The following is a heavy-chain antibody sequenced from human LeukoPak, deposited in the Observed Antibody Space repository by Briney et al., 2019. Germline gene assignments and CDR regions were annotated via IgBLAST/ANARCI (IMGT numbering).Heavy chain of an antibody. CDR1: GGSFSGYY. Sequence: SETLSLTCAVYGGSFSGYYWSWIRQPPGKGLEWIGEINHSGSTNYNPSLKSRVTISVDTSKNQFSLKLSSVTAADTAVYYCAREGQQLVLRYFDYWGQGTLVTVSS. J-gene: IGHJ4*02. CDR2: INHSGST. D-gene: IGHD6-13*01. CDR3: AREGQQLVLRYFDY. V-gene: IGHV4-34*01.